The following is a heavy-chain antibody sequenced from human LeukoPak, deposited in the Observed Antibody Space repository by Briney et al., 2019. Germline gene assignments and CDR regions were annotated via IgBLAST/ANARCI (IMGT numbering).Heavy chain of an antibody. CDR3: ARDPAYGDSESGFDI. V-gene: IGHV3-11*01. Sequence: PGGSLRLSCAASGFTFSDYYMSWIRQAPGKGLEWVSYISSSGSTIYYADSVKGRFTISRDNAKNSLYLQMNSLRVEDTAVYYCARDPAYGDSESGFDIWGQGTMVTVSS. J-gene: IGHJ3*02. CDR1: GFTFSDYY. CDR2: ISSSGSTI. D-gene: IGHD4-17*01.